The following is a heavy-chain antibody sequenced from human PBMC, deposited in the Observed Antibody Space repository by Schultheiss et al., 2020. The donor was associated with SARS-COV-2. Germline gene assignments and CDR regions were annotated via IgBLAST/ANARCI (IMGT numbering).Heavy chain of an antibody. J-gene: IGHJ6*02. Sequence: SETLSLTCTVSGGSISSYYWSWIRQPPGKGLEWIGSIYHTGSTYYNPSLKSRVTISVDKSKNRFSLKLSSVTAADTAVYYCARGPHYSGSYYGMDVWGQGTTVTVSS. D-gene: IGHD1-26*01. V-gene: IGHV4-59*12. CDR2: IYHTGST. CDR1: GGSISSYY. CDR3: ARGPHYSGSYYGMDV.